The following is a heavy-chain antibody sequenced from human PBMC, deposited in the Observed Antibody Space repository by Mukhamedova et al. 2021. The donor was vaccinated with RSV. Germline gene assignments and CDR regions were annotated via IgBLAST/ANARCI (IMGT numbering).Heavy chain of an antibody. CDR2: NPNGGST. D-gene: IGHD4-17*01. V-gene: IGHV1-46*01. Sequence: NPNGGSTAHPQKFQGRITMTRDTSTSTAYMDLRGLTSDDTAVYYCARGAVTTSYSYLFGMDVWGQGTTVTVSS. CDR3: ARGAVTTSYSYLFGMDV. J-gene: IGHJ6*01.